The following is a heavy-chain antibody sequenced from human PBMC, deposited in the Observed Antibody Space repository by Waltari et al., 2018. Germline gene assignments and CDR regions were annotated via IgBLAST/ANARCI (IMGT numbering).Heavy chain of an antibody. J-gene: IGHJ4*02. CDR1: GFTVSSNY. D-gene: IGHD7-27*01. V-gene: IGHV3-53*04. CDR3: ARDVGKDYPYNDH. CDR2: MYGGDGDDKI. Sequence: EVQLVESGGGLVQPGGSLRLSCAVSGFTVSSNYVSWFRQAQGKGLEWVSLMYGGDGDDKIEYADSVKGRFTISRDISKNTVYLQMNSLRPEDTAVYFCARDVGKDYPYNDHWVQGTLVTVSS.